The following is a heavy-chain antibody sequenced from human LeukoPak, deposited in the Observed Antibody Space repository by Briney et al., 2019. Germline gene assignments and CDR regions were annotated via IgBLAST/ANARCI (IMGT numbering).Heavy chain of an antibody. CDR2: IYHSGST. J-gene: IGHJ4*02. CDR3: ARDPDSGSFPFDY. Sequence: TLSLTCTVSGYAITSGAFSWNWIRQSPGKGLEWIGYIYHSGSTYYNPSLKSRVTMSVDTSKNQFSLKLSSVTAVDTAVYYCARDPDSGSFPFDYWGQGTLVTVSS. V-gene: IGHV4-30-2*06. D-gene: IGHD1-26*01. CDR1: GYAITSGAFS.